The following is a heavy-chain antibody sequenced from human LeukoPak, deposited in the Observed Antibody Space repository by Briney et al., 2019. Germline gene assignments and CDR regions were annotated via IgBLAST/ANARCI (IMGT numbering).Heavy chain of an antibody. CDR1: GYTFTTYW. Sequence: GESLKISCKGSGYTFTTYWIGWVRQMPGKGLEWMGIIFPADSDTKYSPSFQGQATMSADKSISTAYLQWSSLQASDTATYYCARPGGYCSGNTCEGAFDIWGQGTVVTVPS. D-gene: IGHD2-15*01. V-gene: IGHV5-51*01. CDR3: ARPGGYCSGNTCEGAFDI. CDR2: IFPADSDT. J-gene: IGHJ3*02.